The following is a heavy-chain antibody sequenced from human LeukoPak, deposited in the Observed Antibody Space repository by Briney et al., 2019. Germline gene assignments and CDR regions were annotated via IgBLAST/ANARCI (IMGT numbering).Heavy chain of an antibody. Sequence: ASVKVSCKASGGTFSSYAISWVRQAPGQGLEWMGWINPNSGGTNYAQKFQGRVTMTRDTSITTAYMELSRLRSDDTAVYFCARLRVNSGYDPGDYWGQGTLVTVSS. J-gene: IGHJ4*02. CDR2: INPNSGGT. CDR3: ARLRVNSGYDPGDY. CDR1: GGTFSSYA. D-gene: IGHD5-12*01. V-gene: IGHV1-2*02.